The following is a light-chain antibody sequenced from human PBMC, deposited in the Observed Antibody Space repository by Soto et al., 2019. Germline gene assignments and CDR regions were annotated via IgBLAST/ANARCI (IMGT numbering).Light chain of an antibody. CDR2: DAS. V-gene: IGKV3-11*01. CDR3: QQRSSWPLT. J-gene: IGKJ4*01. CDR1: QSVSSN. Sequence: EIVLTLFPVTLSLSPGERAILSCRASQSVSSNLAWYQQRPGQAPRLLIYDASNRATGIPARFSGSGSGTDFTLSISSLEPEDFAVYYCQQRSSWPLTLGGGTKVEIK.